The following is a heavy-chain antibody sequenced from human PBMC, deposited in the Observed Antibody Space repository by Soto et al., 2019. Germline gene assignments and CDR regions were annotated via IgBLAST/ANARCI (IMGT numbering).Heavy chain of an antibody. CDR1: GFTFTSSA. D-gene: IGHD5-12*01. CDR2: IVVGSGNT. J-gene: IGHJ4*02. V-gene: IGHV1-58*02. Sequence: QMQLVQSGPEVKKPGTSVKVSCKASGFTFTSSAMQWVRQARGQRLEWIGWIVVGSGNTNYAQKFQERVTITRDIXXSTAYMELSSLRSEDTAVYYCAARRYSGLEGLEDYWGQGTLVTVSS. CDR3: AARRYSGLEGLEDY.